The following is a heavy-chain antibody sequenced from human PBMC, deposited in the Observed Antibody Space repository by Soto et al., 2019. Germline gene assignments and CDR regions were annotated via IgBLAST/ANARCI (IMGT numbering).Heavy chain of an antibody. J-gene: IGHJ4*01. Sequence: SETLSLTCTVSGGSISNYYWSWIRQPPGKGLEWIGYFYYTGITNYNPSLKSRISMSVDTSKNQFSLKLSSVTAADTVVYYCARHVLESLSFGEPVHHFDYWGHGTVVTVSS. D-gene: IGHD3-10*01. V-gene: IGHV4-59*08. CDR2: FYYTGIT. CDR3: ARHVLESLSFGEPVHHFDY. CDR1: GGSISNYY.